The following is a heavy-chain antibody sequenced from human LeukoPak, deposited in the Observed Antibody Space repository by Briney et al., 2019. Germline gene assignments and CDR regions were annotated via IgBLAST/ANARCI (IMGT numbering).Heavy chain of an antibody. Sequence: GGSLRLSCAASGSTFSSYAMHRVRQAPGKGLEYVSAISSNGGSTYYANSVKGRFTISRDNSKNTLYLQMGSLRAEDMAVYYCARLWFDPWGQGTLVTVSS. CDR3: ARLWFDP. CDR2: ISSNGGST. V-gene: IGHV3-64*01. CDR1: GSTFSSYA. J-gene: IGHJ5*02.